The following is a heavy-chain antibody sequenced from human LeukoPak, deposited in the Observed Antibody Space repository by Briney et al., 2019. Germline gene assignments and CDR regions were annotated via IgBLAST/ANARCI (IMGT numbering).Heavy chain of an antibody. CDR1: GFTFSSYA. V-gene: IGHV3-23*01. CDR3: AKENYDILTGYPIDY. Sequence: GGSLRLSCAASGFTFSSYAMSWVRQGPGKELEWVSAISGSGGSTDYADSVKGRFTIPRDNSKNTLYLQMNSLRAEDTAVYYCAKENYDILTGYPIDYWGQGTLVTVSS. D-gene: IGHD3-9*01. J-gene: IGHJ4*02. CDR2: ISGSGGST.